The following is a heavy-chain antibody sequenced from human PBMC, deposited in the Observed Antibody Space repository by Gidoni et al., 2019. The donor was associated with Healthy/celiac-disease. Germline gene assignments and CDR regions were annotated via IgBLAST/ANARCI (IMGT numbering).Heavy chain of an antibody. V-gene: IGHV3-23*01. D-gene: IGHD3-10*01. CDR1: GFTFSSYA. J-gene: IGHJ4*02. Sequence: EVQLLESGGGLVQPGGSLRLSCAASGFTFSSYATSWVRQAPGKGLEWVSAISGSGGSTYYADSVKGRFTISRDNSKNTLYLQMNSLRAEDTAVYYCAKDLYYYGSGNPFDYWGQGTLVTVSS. CDR3: AKDLYYYGSGNPFDY. CDR2: ISGSGGST.